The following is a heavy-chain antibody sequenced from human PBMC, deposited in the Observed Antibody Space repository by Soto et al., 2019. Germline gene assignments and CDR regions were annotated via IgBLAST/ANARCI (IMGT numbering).Heavy chain of an antibody. CDR2: INSDGSHT. Sequence: EVQLVESGGGLVQPWGSLRLSCAASGLSFNIYWMHWVRQVPGKGLVWLARINSDGSHTIYVDSVKGRFTISRDNAKNTVFLQMDSLRDEDTGVYYCAGGMAGLDVWGQGTTVTVSS. J-gene: IGHJ6*02. V-gene: IGHV3-74*01. CDR3: AGGMAGLDV. CDR1: GLSFNIYW.